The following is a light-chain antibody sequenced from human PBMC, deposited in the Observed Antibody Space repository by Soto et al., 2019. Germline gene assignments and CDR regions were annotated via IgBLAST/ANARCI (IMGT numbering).Light chain of an antibody. CDR2: EVS. CDR3: SSYTTTNTYV. CDR1: SSDVGGYNY. J-gene: IGLJ1*01. V-gene: IGLV2-14*01. Sequence: QSVLTQPASVSGSPGQSITISCTGTSSDVGGYNYVSWSQQHPGKAPKLMIYEVSNRPSGVSNRFSGSKSGNTASLTISGLQAEDEADYYCSSYTTTNTYVFGTGTKVTLL.